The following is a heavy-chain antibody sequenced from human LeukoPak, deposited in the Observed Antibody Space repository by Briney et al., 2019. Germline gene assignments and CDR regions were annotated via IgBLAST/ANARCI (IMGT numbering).Heavy chain of an antibody. CDR3: TRDRSALDT. CDR1: GDSIRRGNYY. Sequence: SETLSLTCSVSGDSIRRGNYYWSWIRQSAGKGLEWLGRINPSGSTNYNPSLKSRVTISGDTSKNQFSLKLSSVTAADTAVYYCTRDRSALDTWGQGTMVTVSS. J-gene: IGHJ3*02. CDR2: INPSGST. V-gene: IGHV4-61*02.